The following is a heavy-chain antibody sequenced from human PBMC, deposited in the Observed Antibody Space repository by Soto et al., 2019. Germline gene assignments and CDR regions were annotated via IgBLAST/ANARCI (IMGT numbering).Heavy chain of an antibody. CDR2: IYYSGST. D-gene: IGHD5-12*01. CDR3: ASSYSGYELYYFDY. V-gene: IGHV4-39*01. J-gene: IGHJ4*02. CDR1: GGSISSSSYY. Sequence: SEALSLTCTVSGGSISSSSYYWGWIRQPPGKGLEWIGSIYYSGSTYYNPSLKSRVTISVDTSKNQFSLKLSSVTAADTAVYYCASSYSGYELYYFDYWGQGTLVTVSS.